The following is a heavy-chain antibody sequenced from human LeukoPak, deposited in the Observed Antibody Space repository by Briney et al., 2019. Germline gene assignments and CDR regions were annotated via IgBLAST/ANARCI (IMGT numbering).Heavy chain of an antibody. CDR2: IWYDGSNK. CDR1: GFTFSSYG. Sequence: PGGSLRLSCAPSGFTFSSYGMHWVRQAPGKGREWVAVIWYDGSNKYYAHSVKGRFTISRDNSKNTLYLQMNSLRAEDTAVYYCARSQALEQQLVLYYWGQGTLVTVSS. CDR3: ARSQALEQQLVLYY. V-gene: IGHV3-33*01. D-gene: IGHD6-13*01. J-gene: IGHJ4*02.